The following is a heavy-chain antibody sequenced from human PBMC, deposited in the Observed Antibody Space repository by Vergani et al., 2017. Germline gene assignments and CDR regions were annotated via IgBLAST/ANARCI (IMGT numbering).Heavy chain of an antibody. D-gene: IGHD3-3*01. CDR3: AKEGTIFGVVIIHFDY. J-gene: IGHJ4*02. CDR1: GFTVSTNY. CDR2: IYSGGST. Sequence: EVQLVETGGGLIQPGGSLRLSCAASGFTVSTNYMSWVRQAPGKGLEWVSVIYSGGSTDYADSVKGRFTISRDNSKNTLYLQMNSLRAEETAVYYCAKEGTIFGVVIIHFDYWGQGTLVTVSS. V-gene: IGHV3-53*05.